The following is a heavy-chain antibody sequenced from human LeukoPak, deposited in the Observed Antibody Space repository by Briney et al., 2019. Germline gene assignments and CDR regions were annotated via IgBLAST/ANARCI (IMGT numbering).Heavy chain of an antibody. V-gene: IGHV3-21*01. CDR3: ARVFSSGWYNMIHGDYYYMDV. D-gene: IGHD6-19*01. CDR1: GFTFSSYS. CDR2: ISSSSSYI. Sequence: PGESLRLSCAASGFTFSSYSMNWVRQAPGKGLEWVSSISSSSSYIYYADSVKGRFTISRDNAKNSLYLQMNSLRAEDTAVYYCARVFSSGWYNMIHGDYYYMDVWGKGTTVTISS. J-gene: IGHJ6*03.